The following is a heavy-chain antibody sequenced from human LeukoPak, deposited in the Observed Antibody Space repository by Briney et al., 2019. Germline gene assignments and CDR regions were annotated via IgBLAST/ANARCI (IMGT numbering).Heavy chain of an antibody. CDR3: ARGHGASYGGTPYFDY. D-gene: IGHD4-23*01. CDR1: GYTFTSYY. Sequence: ASVKVSCKASGYTFTSYYMHWVRQAPGQGLEWMGIINPSGGSTSYAQKFQGRVTTARDTSTSTVYMELSSLRSEDTAVYYCARGHGASYGGTPYFDYWGQGTLVTVSS. CDR2: INPSGGST. V-gene: IGHV1-46*01. J-gene: IGHJ4*02.